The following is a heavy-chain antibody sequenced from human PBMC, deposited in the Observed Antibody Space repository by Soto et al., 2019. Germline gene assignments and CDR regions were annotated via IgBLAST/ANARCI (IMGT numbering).Heavy chain of an antibody. Sequence: TGGSLRLSCAASGFTFSSYAMSWVRQAPGKGLEWVSAISGSGGSTYYADSVKGRFTISRDNSKNTLYLQMNSLRAEDTAVYYCAKFLDDYGENYMDVWGKGTTVTVSS. CDR3: AKFLDDYGENYMDV. V-gene: IGHV3-23*01. D-gene: IGHD4-17*01. J-gene: IGHJ6*03. CDR1: GFTFSSYA. CDR2: ISGSGGST.